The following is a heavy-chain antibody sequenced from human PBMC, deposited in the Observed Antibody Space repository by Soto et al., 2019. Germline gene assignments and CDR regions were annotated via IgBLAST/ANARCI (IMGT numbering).Heavy chain of an antibody. Sequence: SGGSLRLSCAASGFTVSSNYMSWVRQAPGKELEWVSVIYSGGSTYYADSVKGRFTISRDNSKNTLYLQMNSLRAEDTAVYYCARVLGHSSSWYDYWGQGTLVTVSS. CDR3: ARVLGHSSSWYDY. CDR1: GFTVSSNY. J-gene: IGHJ4*02. D-gene: IGHD6-13*01. V-gene: IGHV3-53*01. CDR2: IYSGGST.